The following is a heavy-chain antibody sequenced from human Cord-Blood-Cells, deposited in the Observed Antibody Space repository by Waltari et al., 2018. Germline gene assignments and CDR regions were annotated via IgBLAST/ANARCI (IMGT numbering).Heavy chain of an antibody. CDR1: GSTSSTYS. V-gene: IGHV3-21*01. CDR3: ARSLWYYDFWSGYYYFDY. CDR2: ISSSSSYI. J-gene: IGHJ4*02. D-gene: IGHD3-3*01. Sequence: LELVASGGGSVKPGGSLRLSCEASGSTSSTYSMPWVARPPGQGLAWVSSISSSSSYIYYADSVKGRFTISRDNAKNSLYLQMNSLRAEDTAVYYCARSLWYYDFWSGYYYFDYWGQGTLVTVSS.